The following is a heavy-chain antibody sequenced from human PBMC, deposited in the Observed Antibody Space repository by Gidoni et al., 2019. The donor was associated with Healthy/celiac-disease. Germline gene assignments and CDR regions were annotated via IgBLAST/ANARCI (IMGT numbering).Heavy chain of an antibody. CDR3: ARSNEVLLRYFDWLLLSWFDP. V-gene: IGHV4-59*10. J-gene: IGHJ5*02. D-gene: IGHD3-9*01. CDR2: T. Sequence: TNYNPSLKSRVTMSVDTSKNQFSLKLSSVTAADTAVYYCARSNEVLLRYFDWLLLSWFDPWGQGTLVTVSS.